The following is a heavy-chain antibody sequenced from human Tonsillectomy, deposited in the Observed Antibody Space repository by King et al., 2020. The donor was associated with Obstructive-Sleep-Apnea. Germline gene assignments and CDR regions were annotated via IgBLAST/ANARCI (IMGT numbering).Heavy chain of an antibody. J-gene: IGHJ4*02. Sequence: VQLVESGGGLVQPGGSLRLSCAASGFTFSTYAMHWVRQAPGKELEYVSAITSNGGSTHYADSVKGRFTISRDNSKNTLYLQMGSLRTEDMAVYYCASLSAGGSGSSPFDYWGQGTLVTVSS. D-gene: IGHD3-10*01. CDR3: ASLSAGGSGSSPFDY. CDR1: GFTFSTYA. V-gene: IGHV3-64*07. CDR2: ITSNGGST.